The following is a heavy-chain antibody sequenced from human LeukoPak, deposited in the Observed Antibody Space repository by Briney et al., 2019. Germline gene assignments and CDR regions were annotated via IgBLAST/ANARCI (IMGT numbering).Heavy chain of an antibody. J-gene: IGHJ4*02. CDR3: AHRRGQIPSPGYFDY. D-gene: IGHD3-10*01. CDR1: GFSLSTSGVG. Sequence: SGPTLVKPTQTLTLTCTFSGFSLSTSGVGVGWIRQPPGKALEWLALIYWNDDKRYSPSLKSRLTITKDTPKNQVVLTMTNMDPVDTATYYRAHRRGQIPSPGYFDYWGQGTLVTVSS. V-gene: IGHV2-5*01. CDR2: IYWNDDK.